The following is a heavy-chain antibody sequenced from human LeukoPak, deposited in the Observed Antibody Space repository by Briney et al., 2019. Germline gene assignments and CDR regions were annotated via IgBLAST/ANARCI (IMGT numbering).Heavy chain of an antibody. V-gene: IGHV4-31*03. J-gene: IGHJ4*02. CDR2: IYYSGST. CDR3: ARCGVVPAAPFDY. Sequence: SETLSLTCTVSGGSLSSGGYYWSWIRQHPGKGLEWIGYIYYSGSTYYNPSLKSRVTISVDTSKNQFSLKLSSVTAADTAVYYCARCGVVPAAPFDYWGQGILVTVSS. D-gene: IGHD2-2*01. CDR1: GGSLSSGGYY.